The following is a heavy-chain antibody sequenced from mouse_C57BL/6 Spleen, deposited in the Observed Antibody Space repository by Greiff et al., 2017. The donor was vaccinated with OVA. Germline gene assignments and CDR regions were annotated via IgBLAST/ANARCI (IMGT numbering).Heavy chain of an antibody. CDR3: ARVPYGYDYAMDY. V-gene: IGHV7-3*01. CDR2: IRNKANGYTT. D-gene: IGHD2-2*01. J-gene: IGHJ4*01. Sequence: EVQRVESGGGLVQPGGSLSLSCAASGFTFTDYYMSWVRQPPGKALEWLGFIRNKANGYTTEYSSSVKGRFTISRDNSQSFLYLQMKALRDEDSATYFCARVPYGYDYAMDYWGQGTSVTVSS. CDR1: GFTFTDYY.